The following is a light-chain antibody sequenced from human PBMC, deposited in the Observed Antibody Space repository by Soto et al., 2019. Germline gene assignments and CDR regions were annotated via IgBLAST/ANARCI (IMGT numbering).Light chain of an antibody. J-gene: IGKJ3*01. CDR3: QPYYECPS. Sequence: PATQSASRNGLATLSCRASQSVRSNLAGYQQKPGQAPRLLIYGESTRATAIPARFSGSGSWTELTLTICSLQSAEFAGYSGQPYYECPSLGPGSKVDIK. CDR2: GES. V-gene: IGKV3-15*01. CDR1: QSVRSN.